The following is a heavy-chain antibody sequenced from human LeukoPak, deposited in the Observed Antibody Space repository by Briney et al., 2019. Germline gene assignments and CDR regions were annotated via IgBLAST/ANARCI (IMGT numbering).Heavy chain of an antibody. CDR2: ISGSGGST. CDR1: GLTFSSYA. CDR3: AKVVGATTRGYFDY. D-gene: IGHD1-26*01. Sequence: GSLRLSCAASGLTFSSYAMSWVRQAPGKGLEWVSTISGSGGSTYYADSVKGRFTISRDNSKNTLYLQMNSLRAEDTAVYYCAKVVGATTRGYFDYWGQGTLVTVSS. V-gene: IGHV3-23*01. J-gene: IGHJ4*02.